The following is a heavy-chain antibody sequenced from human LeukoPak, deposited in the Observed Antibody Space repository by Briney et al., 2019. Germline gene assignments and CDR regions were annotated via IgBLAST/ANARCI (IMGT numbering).Heavy chain of an antibody. D-gene: IGHD5-12*01. J-gene: IGHJ4*02. CDR1: GFTFSDYW. V-gene: IGHV3-74*01. Sequence: GGSLRLSCVVSGFTFSDYWMHWVRQAPGKGLVWVSRINSDGSNANYAGSVKGRFTISRDNAKNTLYLQMNSLRVEDTAVYYCASGYARSARHQSDFWGQGTVVTVSS. CDR2: INSDGSNA. CDR3: ASGYARSARHQSDF.